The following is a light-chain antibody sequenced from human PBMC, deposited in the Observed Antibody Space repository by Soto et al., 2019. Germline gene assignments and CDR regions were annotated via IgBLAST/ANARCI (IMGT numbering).Light chain of an antibody. J-gene: IGKJ3*01. CDR2: AAS. V-gene: IGKV1-39*01. CDR3: QQSFSTVRT. Sequence: DIQMTQSPSSLSASVGDRVTITCRASQSINRYLNWYQQKPGKAPKLLIFAASSLQSGVPSRFSGSGSGTDFTLTISSLQPEDFATYYCQQSFSTVRTFGPGTKVDIK. CDR1: QSINRY.